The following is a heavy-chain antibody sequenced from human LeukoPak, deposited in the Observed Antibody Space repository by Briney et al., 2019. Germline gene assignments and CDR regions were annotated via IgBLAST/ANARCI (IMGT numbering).Heavy chain of an antibody. V-gene: IGHV3-30-3*01. CDR1: GFTFSSYA. CDR2: ISYDGCNK. CDR3: ARGSPTSCYSVWFDP. D-gene: IGHD2-15*01. J-gene: IGHJ5*02. Sequence: PGGSLRLSCAASGFTFSSYAMHWVRQAPGKGLEWVAVISYDGCNKYYADSVKGRFTISRDNSKNTLYLQMNSLRAEDTAVYYCARGSPTSCYSVWFDPWGQGTLVTVSS.